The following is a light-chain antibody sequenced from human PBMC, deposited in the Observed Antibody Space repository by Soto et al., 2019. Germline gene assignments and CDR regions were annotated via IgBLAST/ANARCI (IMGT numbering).Light chain of an antibody. CDR1: QSVGRD. V-gene: IGKV3-15*01. CDR2: GAS. Sequence: EIVMTHSPGTLSVSPWEIATLSCRASQSVGRDLAWYQQKPGQAPRLLIYGASTWATGIPASFSGSGSGAEFTLTISSLQSEDFAVYYCQQYNDWPFTCGGGTKVDIK. J-gene: IGKJ4*01. CDR3: QQYNDWPFT.